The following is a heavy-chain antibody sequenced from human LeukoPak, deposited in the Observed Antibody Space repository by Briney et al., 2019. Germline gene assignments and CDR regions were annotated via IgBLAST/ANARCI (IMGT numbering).Heavy chain of an antibody. J-gene: IGHJ4*02. CDR3: ARRGDWNHHDF. CDR2: INPKSGGT. Sequence: ASVKVSCKASGYTFTDYYMHWVRQAPGQGLEWMGWINPKSGGTNYAQKFQGRVTMTRDTSISTAYMELSSLRSDDTAVYYRARRGDWNHHDFWGQGTLVTVSS. V-gene: IGHV1-2*02. CDR1: GYTFTDYY. D-gene: IGHD1-1*01.